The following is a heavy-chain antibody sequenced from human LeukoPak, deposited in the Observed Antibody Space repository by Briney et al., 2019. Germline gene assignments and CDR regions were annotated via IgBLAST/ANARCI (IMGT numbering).Heavy chain of an antibody. Sequence: SETLSLTCTVSGGSISSYYWSWIRQPPGKGLEWIGYIYYSGSTNYNPSLKSRVTISVDKSKNQFSLKLSSVTAADTAVYYCASDREGAFDIWGQGTMVTVSS. V-gene: IGHV4-59*12. CDR2: IYYSGST. J-gene: IGHJ3*02. D-gene: IGHD3-10*01. CDR1: GGSISSYY. CDR3: ASDREGAFDI.